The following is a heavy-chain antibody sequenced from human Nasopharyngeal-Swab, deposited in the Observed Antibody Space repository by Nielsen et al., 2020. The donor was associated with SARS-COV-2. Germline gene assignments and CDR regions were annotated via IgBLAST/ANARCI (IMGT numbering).Heavy chain of an antibody. J-gene: IGHJ5*02. CDR2: IYYSGST. Sequence: SETLSLTCTVSGGSISSGGYYWSWIRQHPGKGLEWIGYIYYSGSTYYNPSLKSRVTISVDTSKNQFSLKLSSVTAADTAVYYCARLLGGFYCGSGSYSPFDWFDPWGQGTLVTVSS. CDR1: GGSISSGGYY. D-gene: IGHD3-10*01. CDR3: ARLLGGFYCGSGSYSPFDWFDP. V-gene: IGHV4-31*03.